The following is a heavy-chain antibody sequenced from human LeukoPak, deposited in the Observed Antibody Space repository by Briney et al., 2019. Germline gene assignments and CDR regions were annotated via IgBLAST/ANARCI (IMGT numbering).Heavy chain of an antibody. CDR2: ISGSGGSA. CDR1: GFTFSSYA. CDR3: AKDRVVATIIFDY. D-gene: IGHD5-12*01. J-gene: IGHJ4*02. V-gene: IGHV3-23*01. Sequence: GGSLRLSCAASGFTFSSYAMSWVRQAPGKGLEWVSAISGSGGSAYYADSVKGRFTISRDNSKNTLYLQMNSLRAEDTAVYYCAKDRVVATIIFDYWGQGTLVTVSS.